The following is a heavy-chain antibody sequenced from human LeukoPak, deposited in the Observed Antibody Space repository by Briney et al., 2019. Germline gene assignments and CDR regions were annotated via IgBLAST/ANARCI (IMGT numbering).Heavy chain of an antibody. Sequence: ASVKVSCKASGYTFTGYYMHWVRQAPGQGLEWMGWINPNSGGTNYAQKFQGRVTMTRDTSISTAYMELSRLRSDDTAVYYCARAAGGYYDSSGYFHFDYWGQGTLVTVSS. V-gene: IGHV1-2*02. J-gene: IGHJ4*02. D-gene: IGHD3-22*01. CDR1: GYTFTGYY. CDR2: INPNSGGT. CDR3: ARAAGGYYDSSGYFHFDY.